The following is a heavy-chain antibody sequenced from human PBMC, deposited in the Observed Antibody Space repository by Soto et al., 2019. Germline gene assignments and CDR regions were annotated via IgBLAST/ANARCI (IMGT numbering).Heavy chain of an antibody. CDR2: ISAYNGGT. J-gene: IGHJ6*02. Sequence: ASVKVSCKASGYTFTSYGISWVRQAPGQGLEWMGWISAYNGGTNYAQKFQGWVTMTRDTSISTAYMELSRLRSDDTAVYYCARAAAGPLDYYYYGRDVWGQGTTVTVS. CDR3: ARAAAGPLDYYYYGRDV. D-gene: IGHD6-13*01. V-gene: IGHV1-18*01. CDR1: GYTFTSYG.